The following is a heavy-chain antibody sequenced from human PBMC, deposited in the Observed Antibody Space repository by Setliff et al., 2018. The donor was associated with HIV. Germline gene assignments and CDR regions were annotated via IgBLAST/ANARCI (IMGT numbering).Heavy chain of an antibody. CDR2: INPNGGGT. Sequence: GASVKVSCKASGYTFTGYYMHWVRQAPGQGLEWMGWINPNGGGTNYAQKFQGWVTMTRDTSISKAYMELSRLRSDDTAVYYCARGLRAELSKGYYFDYWGQGTLVTVSS. D-gene: IGHD3-16*02. V-gene: IGHV1-2*04. CDR1: GYTFTGYY. CDR3: ARGLRAELSKGYYFDY. J-gene: IGHJ4*02.